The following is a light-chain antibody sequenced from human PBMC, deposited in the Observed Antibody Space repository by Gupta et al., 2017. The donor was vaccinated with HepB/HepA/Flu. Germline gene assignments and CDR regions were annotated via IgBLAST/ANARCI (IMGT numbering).Light chain of an antibody. CDR3: AAWDDSLNGPG. V-gene: IGLV1-44*01. CDR1: SSNIGSNT. Sequence: QSVLTQPPSASGTPGQRVPISCSGSSSNIGSNTVNWYQQLPGTAPKLLIYSNNQRPSGVPDRFSGSKSGTSASLAISGLQSEDEADYYCAAWDDSLNGPGFGGGTKLTVL. J-gene: IGLJ3*02. CDR2: SNN.